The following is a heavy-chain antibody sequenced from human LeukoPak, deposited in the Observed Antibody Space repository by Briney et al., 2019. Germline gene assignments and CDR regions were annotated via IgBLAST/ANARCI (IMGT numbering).Heavy chain of an antibody. D-gene: IGHD3-10*01. J-gene: IGHJ3*02. CDR3: ARYYDSGASRGPKKTYDI. V-gene: IGHV3-7*03. CDR1: GVTFSSYA. CDR2: IKQDGSEK. Sequence: GGSLRLSCAVSGVTFSSYAMSWVRQAPGKGLEWVANIKQDGSEKYYVDSVKGRFTISRDNATSSLSLPMTSPSGEDTALHYRARYYDSGASRGPKKTYDIWGQGTMATVSP.